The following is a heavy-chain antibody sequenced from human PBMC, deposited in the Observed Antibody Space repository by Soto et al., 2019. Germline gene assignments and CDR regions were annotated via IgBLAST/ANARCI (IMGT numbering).Heavy chain of an antibody. CDR1: GFTFSSYG. D-gene: IGHD3-10*01. CDR2: ISYGGSNK. V-gene: IGHV3-30*18. J-gene: IGHJ4*02. CDR3: AKDRVRPFYGSLDY. Sequence: GGSLRLSCAASGFTFSSYGMHWVRQAPGKGLEWVAVISYGGSNKYYADSVKGRFTISRDNSKNTLYLQMNSLRAEDTAVYYCAKDRVRPFYGSLDYWGQGTLVTVSS.